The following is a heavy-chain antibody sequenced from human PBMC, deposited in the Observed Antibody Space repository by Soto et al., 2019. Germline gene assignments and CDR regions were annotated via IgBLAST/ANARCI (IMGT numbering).Heavy chain of an antibody. Sequence: QITLQESGPPLVKPTQTLTLTCTFSGFSLSTSGVGVGWIRQPPGKALEWLALIFWDDDKRYRPSLKSRLTITKDTSKNQAVPKMTNMDPVDTATYYCAHRRYYYASWYFDYWNQGTLVTVSS. J-gene: IGHJ4*02. V-gene: IGHV2-5*02. D-gene: IGHD3-10*01. CDR2: IFWDDDK. CDR1: GFSLSTSGVG. CDR3: AHRRYYYASWYFDY.